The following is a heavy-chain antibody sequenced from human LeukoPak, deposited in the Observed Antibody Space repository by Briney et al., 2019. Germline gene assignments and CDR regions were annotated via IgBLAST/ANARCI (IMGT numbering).Heavy chain of an antibody. Sequence: SETLSLTCTVSGGSISSGDYYWRWIRQPPGKGLEWIGYIYYSGSTYYNPSLKSRVTISVDTSKNQFSLKLSSVTAADTAVYYCAREGGYCSSTSCYTPYWGQGTLVTVSS. V-gene: IGHV4-30-4*08. CDR3: AREGGYCSSTSCYTPY. J-gene: IGHJ4*02. CDR2: IYYSGST. CDR1: GGSISSGDYY. D-gene: IGHD2-2*02.